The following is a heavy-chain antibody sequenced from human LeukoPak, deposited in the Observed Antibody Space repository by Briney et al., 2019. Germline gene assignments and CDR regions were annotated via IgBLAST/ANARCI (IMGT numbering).Heavy chain of an antibody. Sequence: SQTLSLTCTVSGGSISSGSYYWSWIRQPAGKGLEWIGRIYTSGSTNYNPSLKSRVTISVDTSKNQFSLKLSSVTAADTAVYYCASVEGSSGPLPYYYMDVWGKGTTVTVSS. CDR1: GGSISSGSYY. J-gene: IGHJ6*03. D-gene: IGHD6-6*01. CDR3: ASVEGSSGPLPYYYMDV. CDR2: IYTSGST. V-gene: IGHV4-61*02.